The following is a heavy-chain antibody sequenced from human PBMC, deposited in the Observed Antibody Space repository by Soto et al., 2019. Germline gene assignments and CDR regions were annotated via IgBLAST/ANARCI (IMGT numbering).Heavy chain of an antibody. CDR1: GGSISSGGYY. CDR3: AASCVGCGGFNYYGMDV. V-gene: IGHV4-31*03. CDR2: IYYSGST. D-gene: IGHD2-21*01. J-gene: IGHJ6*02. Sequence: KTSETLSLTCTVSGGSISSGGYYWSWIRQHPGKGLEWIGYIYYSGSTYYNPSLKSRVTISVDTSKNQFSLKLSSVIAADTAVYYCAASCVGCGGFNYYGMDVWGQGTTVTVSS.